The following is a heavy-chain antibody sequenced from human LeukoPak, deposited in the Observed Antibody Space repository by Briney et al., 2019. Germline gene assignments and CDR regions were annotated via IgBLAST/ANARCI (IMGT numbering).Heavy chain of an antibody. CDR1: GYIFTNYD. CDR2: MNPDSGNR. V-gene: IGHV1-8*01. CDR3: VRSTMGVRRINDF. J-gene: IGHJ4*02. Sequence: ASVKVSCKASGYIFTNYDINWVRQATGQGLEWMGWMNPDSGNRGCAQKFQGRLTMTRDTSITTAYMELSSLTSDDTAMYYCVRSTMGVRRINDFWGQGSLVTASS. D-gene: IGHD3-10*01.